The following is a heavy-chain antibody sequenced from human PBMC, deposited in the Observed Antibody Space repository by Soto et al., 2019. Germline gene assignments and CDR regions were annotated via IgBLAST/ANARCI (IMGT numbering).Heavy chain of an antibody. J-gene: IGHJ5*02. CDR3: TREAVVAENWFDP. CDR1: GYTFVDYA. Sequence: QVRLVQSGAEVKRSGASVKVSCRASGYTFVDYALHWVRQAPGQGLEWVGWMNPKTGNIKSSHKFEDRVSITRDTATSTAYMELSGLRSEDTAVYFCTREAVVAENWFDPWGQGTLVTVSS. D-gene: IGHD3-22*01. CDR2: MNPKTGNI. V-gene: IGHV1-3*01.